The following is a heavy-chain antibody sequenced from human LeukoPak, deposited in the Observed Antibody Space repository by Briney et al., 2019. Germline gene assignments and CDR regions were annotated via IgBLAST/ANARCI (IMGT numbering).Heavy chain of an antibody. CDR2: LYTSGST. J-gene: IGHJ6*03. Sequence: SETLSLTCTVSGGPISGDYWSWIRQPAGKGLEWIGRLYTSGSTNYNPSLKSRVTMSVDRSKNQFSVKLSSVTAADTAVYYCARDIWVTDAYRGDYYYMDVWGKGTTVTVSS. V-gene: IGHV4-4*07. CDR3: ARDIWVTDAYRGDYYYMDV. CDR1: GGPISGDY. D-gene: IGHD3-16*01.